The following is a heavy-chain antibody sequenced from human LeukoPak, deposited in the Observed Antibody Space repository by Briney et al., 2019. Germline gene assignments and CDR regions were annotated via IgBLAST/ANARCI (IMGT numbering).Heavy chain of an antibody. J-gene: IGHJ4*02. V-gene: IGHV3-21*01. CDR2: ISSSSSYI. Sequence: KPGGSLRLSCAASGFTFSSYSMNWVRQAPGKGLEWVSSISSSSSYIYYADSVKGRFTISRDNAKNSLYLQMNSLRAEDTAVYYCARAPAGDYGYYFDYWGQGTLVTVSS. CDR1: GFTFSSYS. CDR3: ARAPAGDYGYYFDY. D-gene: IGHD4/OR15-4a*01.